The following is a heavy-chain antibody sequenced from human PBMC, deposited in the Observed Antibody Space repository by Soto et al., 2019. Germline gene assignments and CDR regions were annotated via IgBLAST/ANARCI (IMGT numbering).Heavy chain of an antibody. CDR3: ARARHYGDYAPILLNYYYGMDV. D-gene: IGHD4-17*01. Sequence: QVQLQESGPGLVKPSGTLSLTCAVSGGSISSSNWWSWVRQPPGKGLEWIGEIYNSGSTNYNPSLKSRVTISVDKSKNQFSLKLSSVTAADTAVYYCARARHYGDYAPILLNYYYGMDVWGQGTTVTVSS. CDR2: IYNSGST. J-gene: IGHJ6*02. CDR1: GGSISSSNW. V-gene: IGHV4-4*02.